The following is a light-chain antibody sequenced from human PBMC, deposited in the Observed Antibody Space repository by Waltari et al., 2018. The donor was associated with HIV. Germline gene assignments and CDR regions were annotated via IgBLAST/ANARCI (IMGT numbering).Light chain of an antibody. CDR3: GTWDSSLSVV. J-gene: IGLJ2*01. CDR2: DNN. CDR1: SSNIGKNY. V-gene: IGLV1-51*01. Sequence: QSVLPQPPSLSAAPGQQVTISCPGSSSNIGKNYVSWYQQLPGTAPKLLIYDNNKRPSGIPDRFSGSKSGTSATLGITGLQTGDEADYYCGTWDSSLSVVFGGGTKVTVL.